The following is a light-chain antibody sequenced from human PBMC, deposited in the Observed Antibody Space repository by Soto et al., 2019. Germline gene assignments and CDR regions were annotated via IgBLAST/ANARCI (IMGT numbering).Light chain of an antibody. CDR1: SSDVGGYNY. CDR3: RSYTSSSTPWV. J-gene: IGLJ3*02. CDR2: EVS. Sequence: QSALTQPASVSGSHGQSITISCTGTSSDVGGYNYVSWYQQHPGKAPKPMIYEVSNRPSGVSNRFSGSKSGHTATLTISGLHAEYEADYFCRSYTSSSTPWVFGGGTKLSVL. V-gene: IGLV2-14*01.